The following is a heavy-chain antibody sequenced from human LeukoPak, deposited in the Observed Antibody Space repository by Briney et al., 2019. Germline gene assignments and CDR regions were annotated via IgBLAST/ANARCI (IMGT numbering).Heavy chain of an antibody. J-gene: IGHJ4*02. Sequence: PGGSLRLSCAASGFTFSSYGMHWVRQAPGKGLEWVAFIRYDGSNKYYADSVKGRFTISRDNAKNSLYLQMNSLRAEDTAVYYCARDRGGPYYDSSGYDGFDYWGQGTLVTVSS. CDR2: IRYDGSNK. V-gene: IGHV3-30*02. CDR1: GFTFSSYG. D-gene: IGHD3-22*01. CDR3: ARDRGGPYYDSSGYDGFDY.